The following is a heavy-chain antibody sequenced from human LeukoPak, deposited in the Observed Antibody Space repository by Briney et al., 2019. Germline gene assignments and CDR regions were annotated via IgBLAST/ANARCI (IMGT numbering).Heavy chain of an antibody. D-gene: IGHD3-10*01. V-gene: IGHV1-8*01. CDR1: GYTFTSYD. CDR2: MNPNSGNT. CDR3: ARDMVRGVHGGQ. Sequence: ASVKVSYKASGYTFTSYDINWVRQATGQGLEWMGWMNPNSGNTGYAQKFQGRVTMTRNTSISTAYMELSSLRSEDTAVYYCARDMVRGVHGGQWGQGTLVTVSS. J-gene: IGHJ4*02.